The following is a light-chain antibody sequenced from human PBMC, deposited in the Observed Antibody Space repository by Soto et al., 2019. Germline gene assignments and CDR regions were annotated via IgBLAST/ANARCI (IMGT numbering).Light chain of an antibody. J-gene: IGKJ4*01. CDR1: QGISNY. CDR3: QKYNSALT. CDR2: AAS. V-gene: IGKV1-27*01. Sequence: DIQMTQSPSSLSASVGDRVTITCRASQGISNYLAWYQQKPGKVPKLLIYAASTLQSVVPSRFSSSRSGTDLTLTISSLQPEDVATYYCQKYNSALTFGGGTKVEIK.